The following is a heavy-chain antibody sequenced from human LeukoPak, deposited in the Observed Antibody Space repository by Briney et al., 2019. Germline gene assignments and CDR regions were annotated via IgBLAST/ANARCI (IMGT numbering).Heavy chain of an antibody. Sequence: GGSLRLSCAASGFTFTDYAMSWVRQAPGKGLEWVSAISGSGASTYYADSVKGRFTISRDNSKNTLYLQMNSLRAEDTALYYCAKDGRGGYSYGSYFDSWGQGILVTVSS. J-gene: IGHJ4*02. D-gene: IGHD5-18*01. CDR3: AKDGRGGYSYGSYFDS. CDR1: GFTFTDYA. V-gene: IGHV3-23*01. CDR2: ISGSGAST.